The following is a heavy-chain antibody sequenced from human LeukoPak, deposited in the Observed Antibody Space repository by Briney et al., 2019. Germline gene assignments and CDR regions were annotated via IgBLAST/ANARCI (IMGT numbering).Heavy chain of an antibody. Sequence: PGGSLRLSCAASGFTFSSYAMSWVRQAPGKGLEWVSAISGSDGSAYYADSVKGRFTISRDKSKNTVYLQMNSLRAEDTAVYYCARDSHYATSGWDFDYWGQGTLVTVSS. D-gene: IGHD6-19*01. CDR2: ISGSDGSA. J-gene: IGHJ4*02. CDR1: GFTFSSYA. CDR3: ARDSHYATSGWDFDY. V-gene: IGHV3-23*01.